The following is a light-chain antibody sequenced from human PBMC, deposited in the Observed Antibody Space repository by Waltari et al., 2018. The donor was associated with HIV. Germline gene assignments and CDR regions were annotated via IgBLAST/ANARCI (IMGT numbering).Light chain of an antibody. J-gene: IGLJ3*02. V-gene: IGLV2-23*02. CDR3: FSDAGGPRV. CDR2: EVT. CDR1: STYAGSDNI. Sequence: HSALTQPAYVSGSPGQSITLSCTRTSTYAGSDNIVSCYQQHPAKPPQPMIYEVTKRPSGISTRFSGSRSGNTASLTISGLQADDEADYYCFSDAGGPRVFGGGTKLTVL.